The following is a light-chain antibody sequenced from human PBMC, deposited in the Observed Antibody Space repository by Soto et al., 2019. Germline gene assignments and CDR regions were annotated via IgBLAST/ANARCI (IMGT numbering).Light chain of an antibody. Sequence: NFMLTQPHSVSASPGKTVTISCTRSSGSIASNYVQWYQQRPGSSPTTVIYEDNQRPSGVPDRFSGSIDSSSNSASLTISGLKTEDEAAYYCQSYDSSNQDVVFGGGTKLTVL. CDR2: EDN. J-gene: IGLJ2*01. CDR1: SGSIASNY. V-gene: IGLV6-57*01. CDR3: QSYDSSNQDVV.